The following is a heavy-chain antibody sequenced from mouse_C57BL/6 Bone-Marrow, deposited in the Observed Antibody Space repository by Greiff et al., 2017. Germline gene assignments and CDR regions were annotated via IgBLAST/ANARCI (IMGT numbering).Heavy chain of an antibody. CDR3: ARGYYANYGASYYFDY. Sequence: EVQVVESGPELVKPGASVKIPCKASGYTFTDYNMDWVKQSHGKSLEWIGDINPNNGGTIYNQKFKGKATLTVDTSSSTAYMEPRSLTSQDTAVYYCARGYYANYGASYYFDYWGQGTTLTVSS. CDR1: GYTFTDYN. V-gene: IGHV1-18*01. CDR2: INPNNGGT. J-gene: IGHJ2*01. D-gene: IGHD2-1*01.